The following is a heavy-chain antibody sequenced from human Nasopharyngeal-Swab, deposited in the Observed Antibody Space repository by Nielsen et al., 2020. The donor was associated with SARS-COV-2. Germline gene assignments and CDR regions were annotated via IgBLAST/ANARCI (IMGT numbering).Heavy chain of an antibody. CDR1: GFSVSYNY. D-gene: IGHD6-6*01. CDR2: IYSRGET. J-gene: IGHJ4*02. CDR3: ARMDFIASRHY. V-gene: IGHV3-53*01. Sequence: GESLKISCEVSGFSVSYNYMSWVRQAPGKGLEWVAVIYSRGETHYTDSVRGRFTISRDNSKNMVNLQLNSLRAEDTAVYYCARMDFIASRHYWGQGTLVTVSS.